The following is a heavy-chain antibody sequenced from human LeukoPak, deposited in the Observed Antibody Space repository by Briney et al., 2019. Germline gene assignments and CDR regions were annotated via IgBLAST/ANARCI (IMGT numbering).Heavy chain of an antibody. V-gene: IGHV4-59*12. J-gene: IGHJ4*02. Sequence: PSETLSLTCTVSGGSISSYYWSWIRQPPGKGLEWIGYIYYSGSTNYNPSLKSRVTISVDTSKNQFSLKLTSVTAADTAVYYCATRLAVAGTSYYFDYWGQGNLVTVSS. D-gene: IGHD6-19*01. CDR3: ATRLAVAGTSYYFDY. CDR2: IYYSGST. CDR1: GGSISSYY.